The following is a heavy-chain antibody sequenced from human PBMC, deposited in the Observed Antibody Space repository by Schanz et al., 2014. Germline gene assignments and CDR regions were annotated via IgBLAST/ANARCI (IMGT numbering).Heavy chain of an antibody. CDR3: ARDRRNADLDY. V-gene: IGHV3-33*08. CDR2: ISYDGSKK. Sequence: VQLLESGGGLVQPGGSLRLSCAASGFTFTNYAMSWVRQAPGKGLEWVGVISYDGSKKSYADSVKGRFTISRDNAKNSLYLEMNSLRAEDTALYYCARDRRNADLDYWGQGTLVTVSS. CDR1: GFTFTNYA. D-gene: IGHD1-1*01. J-gene: IGHJ4*02.